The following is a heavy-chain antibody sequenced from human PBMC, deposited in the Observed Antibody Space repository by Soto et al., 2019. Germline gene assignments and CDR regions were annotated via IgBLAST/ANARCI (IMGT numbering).Heavy chain of an antibody. CDR3: AIDLSYDDRSDLHYY. J-gene: IGHJ4*01. Sequence: SQTLSVTCTVSGGSISRGGYYWSWIRQHPGKGLEWIGYIYYSGSTYYNPSLKSRVTISVDTSKNQFSLKLSSVTAADTAVYYCAIDLSYDDRSDLHYYRGQGSPVT. CDR1: GGSISRGGYY. V-gene: IGHV4-31*03. CDR2: IYYSGST. D-gene: IGHD3-3*01.